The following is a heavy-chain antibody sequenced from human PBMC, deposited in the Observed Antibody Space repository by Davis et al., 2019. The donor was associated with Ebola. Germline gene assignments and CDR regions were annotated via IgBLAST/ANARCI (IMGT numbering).Heavy chain of an antibody. CDR3: AKDLGELRDS. CDR1: GFTFSSYS. V-gene: IGHV3-23*01. D-gene: IGHD1-26*01. J-gene: IGHJ4*02. CDR2: ISNSGDRP. Sequence: GESLKISCAASGFTFSSYSMNWVRQAPGKGLEWVSAISNSGDRPYYADSVKGRFTISRDNSKNVLYLQMNSLRAEDTAVYYCAKDLGELRDSWGQGTLVTVSS.